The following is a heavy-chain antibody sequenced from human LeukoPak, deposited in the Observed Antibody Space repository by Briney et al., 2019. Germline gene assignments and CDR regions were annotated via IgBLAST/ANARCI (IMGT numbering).Heavy chain of an antibody. V-gene: IGHV3-23*01. CDR2: ISGSGGST. CDR3: AKPQIGHYYDSSGHDY. Sequence: GGSLRLSCAASGFTFSDYYMSWIRQAPGKGLEWVSAISGSGGSTYYADSVKGRFTISRDNSKNTLYLQMNSLRAEDTAVYYCAKPQIGHYYDSSGHDYWGQGTLVTVSS. CDR1: GFTFSDYY. D-gene: IGHD3-22*01. J-gene: IGHJ4*02.